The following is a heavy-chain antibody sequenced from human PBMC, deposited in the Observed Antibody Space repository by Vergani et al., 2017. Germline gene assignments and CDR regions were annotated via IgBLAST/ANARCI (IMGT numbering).Heavy chain of an antibody. CDR2: IGTAGDT. D-gene: IGHD3-16*01. Sequence: EVQLLESGGGLVQPGGSLRVSCAASGFTFNSYAINWVRQAPGKGLEWVSAIGTAGDTYYPGSVKGRFTISRENAKNSWYLQMNSLRAGDTAVYYCARVRAGLYDYWGQGTLVTVSS. V-gene: IGHV3-13*04. CDR1: GFTFNSYA. J-gene: IGHJ4*02. CDR3: ARVRAGLYDY.